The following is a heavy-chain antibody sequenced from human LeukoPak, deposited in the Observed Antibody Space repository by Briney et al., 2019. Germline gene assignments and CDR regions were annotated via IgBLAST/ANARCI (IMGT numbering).Heavy chain of an antibody. V-gene: IGHV1-8*03. J-gene: IGHJ6*03. CDR2: MNPNSGNT. Sequence: ASVKVSCKASGYTFTSYDINWVRQATGEGLEWMGWMNPNSGNTGYAQKFQGRVTITRNTSISTAYMELSSLRSEDTAVYYCATRTDYYYYYMDVWGKGTTVTVSS. CDR1: GYTFTSYD. CDR3: ATRTDYYYYYMDV.